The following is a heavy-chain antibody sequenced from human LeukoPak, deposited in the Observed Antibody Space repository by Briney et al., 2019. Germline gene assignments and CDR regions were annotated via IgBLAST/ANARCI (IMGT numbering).Heavy chain of an antibody. CDR2: ISSSSSYI. V-gene: IGHV3-21*01. CDR3: ARLEAGCDFWALRRSPYYYGMDV. J-gene: IGHJ6*02. CDR1: GFTFSSYS. D-gene: IGHD3-3*01. Sequence: GGSLRLSCAASGFTFSSYSMNWVRQAPGKGLEWVSSISSSSSYIYYADSVKGRFTISRDNAKNSLYLQMNSLRAEDTAVYYCARLEAGCDFWALRRSPYYYGMDVWGQGTTVTVSS.